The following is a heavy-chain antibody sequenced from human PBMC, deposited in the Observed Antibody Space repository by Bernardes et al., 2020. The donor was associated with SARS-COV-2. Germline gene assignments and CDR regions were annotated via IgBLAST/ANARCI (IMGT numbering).Heavy chain of an antibody. Sequence: SDTLSLTCTVSGGSISSPCWSWIRQPPEKGLEWIAFMCYSGRTHYNPSLKSRVTMSVDTSKNQFSLKLSSVTAADTAVYYCATLRGYIYDYWGGMDVWGQGTTVTVSS. V-gene: IGHV4-59*11. CDR2: MCYSGRT. CDR3: ATLRGYIYDYWGGMDV. J-gene: IGHJ6*02. D-gene: IGHD5-18*01. CDR1: GGSISSPC.